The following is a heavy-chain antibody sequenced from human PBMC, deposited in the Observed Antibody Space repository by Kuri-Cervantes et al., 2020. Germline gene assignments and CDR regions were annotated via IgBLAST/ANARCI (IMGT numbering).Heavy chain of an antibody. Sequence: SETLSLTCAVYGGSFSGYYWSWIRQPPEKGLEWNGEINHSGSTNYNPSLKSRVTISVDTSKNQFSLKLSSVTAADTAVYYCARAGHYYDSSGEYYFDYWGQGTLVTVSS. CDR3: ARAGHYYDSSGEYYFDY. CDR1: GGSFSGYY. V-gene: IGHV4-34*01. CDR2: INHSGST. J-gene: IGHJ4*02. D-gene: IGHD3-22*01.